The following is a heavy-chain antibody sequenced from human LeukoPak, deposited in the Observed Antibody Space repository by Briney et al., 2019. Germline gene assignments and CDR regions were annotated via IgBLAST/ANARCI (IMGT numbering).Heavy chain of an antibody. V-gene: IGHV4-39*01. Sequence: SETLSLTCTVSGGSISSSSYYWGWIRQPPGKGLEWIGSIYYSGSTYYNPSLKSRVTISVDTSKNQFSLKLSSVTAADTAVYYCATYYDSSGYDPRNWFDPWGQGTLVTVSS. CDR3: ATYYDSSGYDPRNWFDP. J-gene: IGHJ5*02. CDR2: IYYSGST. CDR1: GGSISSSSYY. D-gene: IGHD3-22*01.